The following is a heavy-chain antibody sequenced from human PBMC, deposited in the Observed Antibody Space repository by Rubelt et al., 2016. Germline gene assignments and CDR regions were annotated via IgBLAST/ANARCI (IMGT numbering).Heavy chain of an antibody. CDR2: ISAHNGNT. CDR1: GYTFTSYG. D-gene: IGHD5-24*01. CDR3: ARRDGYNWDDAFDI. J-gene: IGHJ3*02. Sequence: QVQLVQSGAEVKKPGASVKVSCKASGYTFTSYGISWVRQAPGQGLEWMGWISAHNGNTNYAQKLQCRGTMTTDTSTSTAYRELRSLRSDDTAVYYCARRDGYNWDDAFDIWGQGTMVTVSS. V-gene: IGHV1-18*01.